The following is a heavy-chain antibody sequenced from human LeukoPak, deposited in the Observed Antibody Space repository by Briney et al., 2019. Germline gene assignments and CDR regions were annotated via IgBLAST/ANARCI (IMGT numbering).Heavy chain of an antibody. CDR1: GFTFSNYA. D-gene: IGHD3-22*01. CDR2: ISASGEGT. V-gene: IGHV3-23*01. Sequence: GGSLRLSCAASGFTFSNYAMIWVRQAPGKGMEWVSGISASGEGTYYADSVKGRFTISRDNSKNTVFLQMNNLGAEDTATYYCASLSIRTIVVVITTAGYFQHWGQGTLVTVSS. CDR3: ASLSIRTIVVVITTAGYFQH. J-gene: IGHJ1*01.